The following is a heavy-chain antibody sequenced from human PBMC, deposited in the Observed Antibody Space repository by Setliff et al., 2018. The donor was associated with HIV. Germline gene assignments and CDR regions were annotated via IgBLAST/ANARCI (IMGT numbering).Heavy chain of an antibody. J-gene: IGHJ6*03. Sequence: ASVKVSCKASGYTFTSYDINWVRQAPGQGLEWMGYINTNTGNPTYAQGFTGRFVFSVDTPVSTAYLQIFSLKAEDTAVYYCTRDHTPPPNYDFWSGQIDLRNIFYYMDVWGTGSPVTVSS. CDR1: GYTFTSYD. D-gene: IGHD3-3*01. CDR3: TRDHTPPPNYDFWSGQIDLRNIFYYMDV. CDR2: INTNTGNP. V-gene: IGHV7-4-1*01.